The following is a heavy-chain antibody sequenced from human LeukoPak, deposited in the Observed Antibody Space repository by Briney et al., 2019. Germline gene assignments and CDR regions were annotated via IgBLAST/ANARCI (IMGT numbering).Heavy chain of an antibody. CDR3: ARVGRSSGYPSDY. CDR1: GYTFTGYY. J-gene: IGHJ4*02. CDR2: INPNSGGT. D-gene: IGHD3-22*01. Sequence: GASVKVSCKASGYTFTGYYMHWVRQAPGQGLEWMGWINPNSGGTNYAQKFQGRVTMTRDTSISTAYMEPSRLRSDDTAVYYCARVGRSSGYPSDYWGQGTLVTVSS. V-gene: IGHV1-2*02.